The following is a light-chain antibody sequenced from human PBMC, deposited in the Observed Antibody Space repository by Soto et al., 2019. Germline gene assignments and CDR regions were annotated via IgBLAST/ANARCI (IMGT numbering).Light chain of an antibody. Sequence: QPVLTQPPSASGTPGQRVTISCSGSSSNIGTNTVIWYQQLPGAAPKLLIYSDNQRPSGVPDRFSGSKSGTSASLAISGLQSEDESEYYCAAWDVSLVVFGGGTQRTV. J-gene: IGLJ2*01. V-gene: IGLV1-44*01. CDR2: SDN. CDR3: AAWDVSLVV. CDR1: SSNIGTNT.